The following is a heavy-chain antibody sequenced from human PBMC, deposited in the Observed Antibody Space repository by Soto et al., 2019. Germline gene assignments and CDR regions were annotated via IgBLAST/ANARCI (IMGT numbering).Heavy chain of an antibody. CDR1: GYKFTTYG. CDR3: ARGARDNNYFDP. V-gene: IGHV1-18*01. CDR2: INIYNGQT. Sequence: ASVKVSCKASGYKFTTYGITWVRQAPGQGLEWMGGINIYNGQTDYAQNFQGRITLTRDTSTSTAYMEPRSLRSDDTAIYYCARGARDNNYFDPWGQGTLVTVSS. J-gene: IGHJ5*02.